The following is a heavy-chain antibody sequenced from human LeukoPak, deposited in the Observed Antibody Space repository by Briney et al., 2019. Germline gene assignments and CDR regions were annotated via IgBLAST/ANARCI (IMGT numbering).Heavy chain of an antibody. CDR3: AKAGSLYYYYMDV. V-gene: IGHV3-30*18. CDR1: GFTFSSYG. J-gene: IGHJ6*03. Sequence: GGSLRLSCAASGFTFSSYGMRWVRQAPGKGLEWVPVISYDGSNKYYADSVKGRFTISRDNSKNTLYLQMNSLRAEDTAVYYCAKAGSLYYYYMDVWGKGTTVTVSS. CDR2: ISYDGSNK.